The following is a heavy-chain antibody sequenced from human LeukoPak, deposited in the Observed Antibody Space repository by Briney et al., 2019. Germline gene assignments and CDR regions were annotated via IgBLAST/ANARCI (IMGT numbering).Heavy chain of an antibody. J-gene: IGHJ6*03. CDR1: GFTVSSNY. D-gene: IGHD3-10*01. V-gene: IGHV3-53*01. Sequence: GGSLRLSCAASGFTVSSNYMSWVRQAPGKGLEWVSVIYSGGSTYYADSVKGRFTISRDNSKNTLYLQMNSLRAEDTAVYYCASESRVWFGELLYPDYYYYYMVVWGKGTTVTISS. CDR2: IYSGGST. CDR3: ASESRVWFGELLYPDYYYYYMVV.